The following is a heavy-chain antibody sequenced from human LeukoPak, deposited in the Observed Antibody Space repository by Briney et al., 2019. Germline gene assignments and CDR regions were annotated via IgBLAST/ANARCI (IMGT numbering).Heavy chain of an antibody. CDR3: ARTRDLGPDY. CDR1: GDSVSSNSAA. Sequence: SQTLSLACVISGDSVSSNSAAWNWIRQSPSRGLEWLGRTYYRSKWYYHYAVSMKSRITVNPDTSKNQFSLQLNSVTPEDTAVYYCARTRDLGPDYWGQGTLVTVSS. J-gene: IGHJ4*02. CDR2: TYYRSKWYY. D-gene: IGHD1-26*01. V-gene: IGHV6-1*01.